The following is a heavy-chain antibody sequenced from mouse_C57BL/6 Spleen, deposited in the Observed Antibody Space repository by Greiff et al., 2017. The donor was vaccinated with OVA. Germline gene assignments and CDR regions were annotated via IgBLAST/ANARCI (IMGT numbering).Heavy chain of an antibody. CDR2: IYPRSGNT. CDR1: GYTFTSYG. Sequence: QVQLKQSGAELARPGASVKLSCKASGYTFTSYGISWVKQRTGQGLEWIGEIYPRSGNTYYNEKFKGKATLTADKSSSTAYMELRSLTSEDSAVYFCARRGGYDYDWYFDVWGTGTTVTVSS. J-gene: IGHJ1*03. CDR3: ARRGGYDYDWYFDV. D-gene: IGHD2-4*01. V-gene: IGHV1-81*01.